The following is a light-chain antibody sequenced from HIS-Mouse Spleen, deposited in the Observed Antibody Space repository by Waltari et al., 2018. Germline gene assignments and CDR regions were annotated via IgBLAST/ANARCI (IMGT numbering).Light chain of an antibody. CDR1: SSDVGSYNL. Sequence: QSALTQPASVSGSPGQSITISCTGTSSDVGSYNLVSWYQQHPGKAPKLMIYEGSKRTSGVSNRFSCCKSGHTASLTISGLQAEDEADYYCCSYAGSSTWVFGGGTKLTVL. J-gene: IGLJ3*02. CDR2: EGS. CDR3: CSYAGSSTWV. V-gene: IGLV2-23*01.